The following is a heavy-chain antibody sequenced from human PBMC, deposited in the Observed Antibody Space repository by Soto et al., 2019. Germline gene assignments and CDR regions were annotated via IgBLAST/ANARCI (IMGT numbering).Heavy chain of an antibody. CDR3: GLGYSSSRYKIYYYGMDV. J-gene: IGHJ6*02. D-gene: IGHD6-13*01. V-gene: IGHV1-18*01. CDR2: ISAYNGNT. Sequence: ASVKVSCKASGYTFTSYGISWVRQAPGHGLEWMGWISAYNGNTNYAQKLQGRVTMTTDTSTSTAYMELRSLRSDDTAVYYCGLGYSSSRYKIYYYGMDVWGQGTTVNVSS. CDR1: GYTFTSYG.